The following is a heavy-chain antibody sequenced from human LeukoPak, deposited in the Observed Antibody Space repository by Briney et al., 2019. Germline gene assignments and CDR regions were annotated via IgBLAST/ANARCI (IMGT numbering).Heavy chain of an antibody. D-gene: IGHD3-22*01. CDR3: ARGSAGVVITTDFDY. V-gene: IGHV1-18*01. CDR1: GYTFTSYG. CDR2: ISAYNGNT. Sequence: GASVKVSCKASGYTFTSYGISWVRQAPGQGLEWMGWISAYNGNTNYAQKLQGRVTMTTDTSTSTAYMELRSLRSDDTAVYYCARGSAGVVITTDFDYWGQGTLVTVSS. J-gene: IGHJ4*02.